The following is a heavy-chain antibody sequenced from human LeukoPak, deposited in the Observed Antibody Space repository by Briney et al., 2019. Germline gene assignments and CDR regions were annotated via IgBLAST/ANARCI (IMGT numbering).Heavy chain of an antibody. J-gene: IGHJ4*02. V-gene: IGHV1-69*04. CDR1: GDTFINYA. CDR3: AREGYSSGPDY. D-gene: IGHD6-19*01. CDR2: IIPILGIA. Sequence: GASVKVSCKATGDTFINYAISWVRQAPGQGLEWMGRIIPILGIANYAQKFQGRVTITADKSTSTAYMELSSLRSEDTAVYYCAREGYSSGPDYWGQGTLVTVSS.